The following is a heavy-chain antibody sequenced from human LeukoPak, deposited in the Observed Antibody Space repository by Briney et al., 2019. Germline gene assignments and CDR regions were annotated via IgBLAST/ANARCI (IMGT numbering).Heavy chain of an antibody. Sequence: VASVKVSCKASGYTFTSYGISWVRQAPGQGLEWMGWISAYNGNTNYAQKLQGRVTMTTDTSTSTVYMELSSLRSEDTAVYYCARVHQLLLYFDYWGQGTLVTVSS. V-gene: IGHV1-18*01. CDR1: GYTFTSYG. J-gene: IGHJ4*02. CDR2: ISAYNGNT. CDR3: ARVHQLLLYFDY. D-gene: IGHD2-2*01.